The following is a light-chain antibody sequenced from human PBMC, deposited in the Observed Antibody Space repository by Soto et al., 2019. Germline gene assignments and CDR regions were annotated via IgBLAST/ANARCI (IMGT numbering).Light chain of an antibody. Sequence: DIQVTQYPSSLSASVGDRVTITCRASQGISTYLNWYQQKPGKAPKLLIYAASSLQSGVPSRFSGSGSGTDFTLTISRLEPEDFAVYYCQQYGSWTFGQGAKVDVK. J-gene: IGKJ1*01. CDR1: QGISTY. CDR3: QQYGSWT. V-gene: IGKV1-39*01. CDR2: AAS.